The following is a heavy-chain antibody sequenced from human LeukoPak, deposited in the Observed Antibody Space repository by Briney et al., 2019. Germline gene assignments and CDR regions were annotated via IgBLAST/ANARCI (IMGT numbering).Heavy chain of an antibody. CDR1: GGTFSSYA. CDR3: ARPRRIAAAGDPYYFDY. V-gene: IGHV1-69*04. Sequence: SVKVSCKASGGTFSSYAISWVRQAPGQGLEWMGRIIPILGIANYAQKFQGRVTITADKSTSTAYMELSSLRSEDTAVYYCARPRRIAAAGDPYYFDYWGQGTLATVSS. J-gene: IGHJ4*02. D-gene: IGHD6-13*01. CDR2: IIPILGIA.